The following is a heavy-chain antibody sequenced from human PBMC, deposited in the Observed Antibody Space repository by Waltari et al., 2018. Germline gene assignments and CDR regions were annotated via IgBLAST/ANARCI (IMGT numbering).Heavy chain of an antibody. J-gene: IGHJ6*02. Sequence: EVQLVESGGGLVQPGRSLRLSCTTSGFTFGDHALSWFRQAPEKGLEWVGFIRSNTYGGTADYAASVRGRFTVSRDDSKSIAYLEMYSLKTEDTAVYYCSRVSASGDGMDVWGQGTTVTVSS. CDR3: SRVSASGDGMDV. CDR1: GFTFGDHA. CDR2: IRSNTYGGTA. V-gene: IGHV3-49*03. D-gene: IGHD3-16*01.